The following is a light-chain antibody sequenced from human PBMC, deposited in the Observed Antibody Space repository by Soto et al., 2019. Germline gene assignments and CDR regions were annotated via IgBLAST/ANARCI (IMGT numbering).Light chain of an antibody. Sequence: EIVMTQSPATLSVFPGERATLSCRASQTVSSNLAWYQQKPGQPPRLLVYGASTRAIDIPARFSGSGSGTEFTLTISSLQSEDFAVYYCQHYSNWQTWTFGQGTKVDIK. CDR1: QTVSSN. J-gene: IGKJ1*01. V-gene: IGKV3-15*01. CDR2: GAS. CDR3: QHYSNWQTWT.